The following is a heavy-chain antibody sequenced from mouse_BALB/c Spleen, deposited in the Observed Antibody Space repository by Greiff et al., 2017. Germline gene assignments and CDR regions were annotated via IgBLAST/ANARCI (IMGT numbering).Heavy chain of an antibody. CDR1: GFAFSSYD. V-gene: IGHV5-12-1*01. CDR2: ISSGGGST. Sequence: EVQGVESGGGLVKPGGSLKLSCAASGFAFSSYDMSWVRPTPEKRLEWVAYISSGGGSTYYPDTVKGRFTISRDNAKNTLYLQMSSLKSEDTAMYYCARHKYGNYVFWEDYWGQGTSVTVSS. J-gene: IGHJ4*01. D-gene: IGHD2-10*02. CDR3: ARHKYGNYVFWEDY.